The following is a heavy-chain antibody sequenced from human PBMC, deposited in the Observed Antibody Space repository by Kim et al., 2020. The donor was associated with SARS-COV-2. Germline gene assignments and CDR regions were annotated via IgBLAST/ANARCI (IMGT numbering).Heavy chain of an antibody. Sequence: SDSVKGRFNISRANAKNSLYLQMNSLGDEDTAVYYCARELRLFVRVFDYWGQGTLVSVSS. CDR3: ARELRLFVRVFDY. V-gene: IGHV3-48*02. D-gene: IGHD2-21*01. J-gene: IGHJ4*02.